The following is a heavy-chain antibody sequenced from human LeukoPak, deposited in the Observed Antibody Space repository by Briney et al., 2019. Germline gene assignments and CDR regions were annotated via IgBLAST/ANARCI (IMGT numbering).Heavy chain of an antibody. D-gene: IGHD3-10*01. V-gene: IGHV3-48*01. CDR2: ISSSSSTT. Sequence: GGSLRLSCAASGFTFSSYSMNWVRQAPGKGLEWVSYISSSSSTTYYADSVKGRFTISRDNSKNTLYLQMNSLRAEDTAVYYCAKAQVRGVSSLLPNYWGQGTLVTVSS. CDR3: AKAQVRGVSSLLPNY. J-gene: IGHJ4*02. CDR1: GFTFSSYS.